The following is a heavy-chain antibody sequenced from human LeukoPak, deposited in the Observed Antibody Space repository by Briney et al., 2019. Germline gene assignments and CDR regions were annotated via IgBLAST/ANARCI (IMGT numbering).Heavy chain of an antibody. V-gene: IGHV3-30-3*01. Sequence: GGSLRLSCAASGFTFSGYAMHWVRQAPGKGLEWVAVISYDGSNKTYADSVKGRFTISRDNSKNTLYLQMNSLRAEDTAVYYCAKDPKGELLRDYWGQGTLVTVSS. CDR1: GFTFSGYA. D-gene: IGHD1-26*01. CDR3: AKDPKGELLRDY. CDR2: ISYDGSNK. J-gene: IGHJ4*02.